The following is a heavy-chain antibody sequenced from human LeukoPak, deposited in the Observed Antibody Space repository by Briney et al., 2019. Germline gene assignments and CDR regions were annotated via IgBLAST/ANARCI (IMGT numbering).Heavy chain of an antibody. CDR2: IKSKTDGGTT. V-gene: IGHV3-15*01. CDR3: ARTAIPQFGYDSSGYFDY. J-gene: IGHJ4*02. Sequence: GGSLRLSCAASGFTFSNAWMTWVRQAPGKGLEWVGRIKSKTDGGTTDYAAPVKGRFTISRDDSKNTLYLQMNSLRAEDTAVYYCARTAIPQFGYDSSGYFDYWGQGTLVTVSS. CDR1: GFTFSNAW. D-gene: IGHD3-22*01.